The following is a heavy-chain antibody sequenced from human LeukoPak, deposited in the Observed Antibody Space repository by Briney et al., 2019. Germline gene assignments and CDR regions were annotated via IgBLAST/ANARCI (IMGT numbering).Heavy chain of an antibody. CDR3: AREAAMGDYYYYMDV. Sequence: ASVKVSCKASGGTFSSYAISWVRQAPGQGLEWMGRIIPIFGTANYAQKFQGRVTITTDESTSTAYMELSSLRSEDTAVYYCAREAAMGDYYYYMDVWGKGTTVTVS. CDR2: IIPIFGTA. D-gene: IGHD5-18*01. J-gene: IGHJ6*03. CDR1: GGTFSSYA. V-gene: IGHV1-69*05.